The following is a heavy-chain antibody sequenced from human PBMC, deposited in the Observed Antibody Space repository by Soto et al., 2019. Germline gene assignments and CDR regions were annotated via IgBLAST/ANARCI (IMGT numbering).Heavy chain of an antibody. J-gene: IGHJ6*02. CDR1: GYSFTSYW. Sequence: PGESLKISCKGSGYSFTSYWIGWVRQMPGKGLEWMGIIYPGDSDTRYSPSFQGQVTISADKSISTAYLQWSSLKASDTAMYYCARLRGRYYYYHGMDVRGQATKVTVPS. CDR2: IYPGDSDT. CDR3: ARLRGRYYYYHGMDV. V-gene: IGHV5-51*01.